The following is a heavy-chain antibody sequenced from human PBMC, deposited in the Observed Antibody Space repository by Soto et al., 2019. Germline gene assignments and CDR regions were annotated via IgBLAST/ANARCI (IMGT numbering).Heavy chain of an antibody. Sequence: ASVKVSCKASGYTFTGYYMHWVRQAPGQGLEWMGWINPNSGGTNYAQKFQGRVTMTRDTSISTAYMELSRLRSDDTAVYYCARDRVAVAGTVYYYYYGMDVWGQGTTFTVSS. CDR2: INPNSGGT. J-gene: IGHJ6*02. V-gene: IGHV1-2*02. D-gene: IGHD6-19*01. CDR1: GYTFTGYY. CDR3: ARDRVAVAGTVYYYYYGMDV.